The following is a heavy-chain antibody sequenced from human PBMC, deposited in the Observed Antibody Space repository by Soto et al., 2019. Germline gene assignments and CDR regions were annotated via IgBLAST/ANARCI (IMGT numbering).Heavy chain of an antibody. CDR3: ARADSGGAYHY. Sequence: GGSLRLSCAASGFSFSNYAMHWVRQAPGKGLEYVSAITSNGGSTYYANSVKGRFTISRDNSKNTLSLQMGSLRAEDMAVYYCARADSGGAYHYWGQGT. CDR1: GFSFSNYA. J-gene: IGHJ4*02. CDR2: ITSNGGST. V-gene: IGHV3-64*01. D-gene: IGHD2-15*01.